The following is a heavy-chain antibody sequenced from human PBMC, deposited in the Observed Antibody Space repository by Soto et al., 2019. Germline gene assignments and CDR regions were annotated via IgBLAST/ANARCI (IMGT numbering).Heavy chain of an antibody. Sequence: QVQLQESGPGLVKPSQTLSLTCTVSGGSISSGDYYWSWIRQPPGKGLEWIGYIYYSGSTYYNPSLKSRVTISVDTSNNQFSLKLSSVTAADTAVYYSAREFALAAAVHWFDPWGQGTLVTVSS. CDR2: IYYSGST. D-gene: IGHD6-13*01. CDR1: GGSISSGDYY. J-gene: IGHJ5*02. CDR3: AREFALAAAVHWFDP. V-gene: IGHV4-30-4*01.